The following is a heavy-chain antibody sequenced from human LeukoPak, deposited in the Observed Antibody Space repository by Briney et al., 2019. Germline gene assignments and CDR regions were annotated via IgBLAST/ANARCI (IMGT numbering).Heavy chain of an antibody. V-gene: IGHV1-2*02. CDR2: INPNSGGT. Sequence: ASMKVSCKTSGYNLTAYHMHWVRQAPGQGLEWMGWINPNSGGTNYAQQFQGRLTMTRDTSISTAYMELSRLRSDDTAVYYCARVKTMIIVVSLFDYWGQGTLVTVSS. CDR3: ARVKTMIIVVSLFDY. D-gene: IGHD3-22*01. J-gene: IGHJ4*02. CDR1: GYNLTAYH.